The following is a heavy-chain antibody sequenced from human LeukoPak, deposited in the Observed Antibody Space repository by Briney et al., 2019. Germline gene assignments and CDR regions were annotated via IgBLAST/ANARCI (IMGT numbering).Heavy chain of an antibody. D-gene: IGHD6-13*01. V-gene: IGHV3-73*01. J-gene: IGHJ4*02. CDR3: TVAPGIAAV. CDR1: GFTFSGSA. CDR2: IRSKANSYAT. Sequence: GGSLRLSCAASGFTFSGSAMHWVRQASGKGLKWVGRIRSKANSYATAYAASVKGRFTISRDDSKNTAYLQMTSLKTEDKGVYYCTVAPGIAAVWGQGTLVTVSS.